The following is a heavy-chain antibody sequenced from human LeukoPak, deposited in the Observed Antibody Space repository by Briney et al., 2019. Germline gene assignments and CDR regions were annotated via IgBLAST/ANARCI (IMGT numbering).Heavy chain of an antibody. V-gene: IGHV4-61*02. D-gene: IGHD6-6*01. J-gene: IGHJ4*02. CDR2: ISHSGNT. CDR3: ARAMSIAARLQTIFDY. Sequence: PSQTLSLTCTVSGGSISSGSYYWSWIRQPAGKGLEWIGSISHSGNTYYNASVKSRVTISVDTSKNQFSLKVRSVTATDTAVYYCARAMSIAARLQTIFDYWGQGTLVTVSS. CDR1: GGSISSGSYY.